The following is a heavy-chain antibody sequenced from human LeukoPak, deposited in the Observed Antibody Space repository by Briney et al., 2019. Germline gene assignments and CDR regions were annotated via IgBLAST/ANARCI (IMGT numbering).Heavy chain of an antibody. CDR1: GGSFSGYY. D-gene: IGHD3-16*01. J-gene: IGHJ5*02. V-gene: IGHV4-4*07. Sequence: SETLSLTCAVYGGSFSGYYWSWIRQPAGKGLEWIGRIYTSGSTNYNPSLKSRVTISVDTSKNQFSLKLSSVTAADTAVYYCARDLWSTWFDPWGQGTLVTVSS. CDR3: ARDLWSTWFDP. CDR2: IYTSGST.